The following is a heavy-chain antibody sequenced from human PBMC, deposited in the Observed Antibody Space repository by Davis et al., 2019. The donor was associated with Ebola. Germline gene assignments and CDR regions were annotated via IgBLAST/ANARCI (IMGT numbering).Heavy chain of an antibody. D-gene: IGHD3-16*01. V-gene: IGHV3-53*05. CDR3: AKSSLETTIMSHFDA. CDR2: IYSGGST. CDR1: GFTVSSNY. J-gene: IGHJ3*01. Sequence: PGGSLRLSCAASGFTVSSNYMSWVRQAPGKGLEWVSVIYSGGSTYYADSVKGRFTISRDNSKNTVYLQMNSLRVEDTAIYYCAKSSLETTIMSHFDAWGQGSMVTVSS.